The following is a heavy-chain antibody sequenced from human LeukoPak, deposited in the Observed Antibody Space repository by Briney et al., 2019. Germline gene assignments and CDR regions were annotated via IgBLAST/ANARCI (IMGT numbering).Heavy chain of an antibody. V-gene: IGHV4-59*01. J-gene: IGHJ4*02. CDR3: ARDAGYYFDY. Sequence: SETLSLTCTVSGGSISSYYWSWIRQPPGKGLEWIGYIYYSGSTNYNPSLKSRVTISVDTSKNQFSLKLSSVTAANTAVYYCARDAGYYFDYWGQGTLVTVSS. CDR2: IYYSGST. CDR1: GGSISSYY.